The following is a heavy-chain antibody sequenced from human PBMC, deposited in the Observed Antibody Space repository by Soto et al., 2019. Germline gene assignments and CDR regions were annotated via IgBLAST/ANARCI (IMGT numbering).Heavy chain of an antibody. Sequence: SETLSLTCTVSGGSISSYYCSWIRQPPGKGLEWIGYIYYSGSTNYNPSLKSRVTISVDTSKNQFSLKLSSVTAADTAVYYCARDNGREQYYDSSGYWYYFDYWGQGTLVTVSS. CDR3: ARDNGREQYYDSSGYWYYFDY. J-gene: IGHJ4*02. D-gene: IGHD3-22*01. CDR2: IYYSGST. V-gene: IGHV4-59*01. CDR1: GGSISSYY.